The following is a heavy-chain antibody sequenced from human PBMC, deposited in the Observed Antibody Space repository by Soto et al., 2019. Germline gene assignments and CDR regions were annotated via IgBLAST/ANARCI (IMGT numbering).Heavy chain of an antibody. J-gene: IGHJ4*02. V-gene: IGHV1-8*01. D-gene: IGHD3-16*02. CDR3: ARVTLRIGDYIWGSYRRYYFDY. Sequence: GASVKVSCKASGYTFTSYDINWVRQATGQGLEWMGWMNPNSGNTGYAQKFQGRVTMTRNTSISTAYMELSSLRSEDTAVYYCARVTLRIGDYIWGSYRRYYFDYWGQETLVTVSS. CDR1: GYTFTSYD. CDR2: MNPNSGNT.